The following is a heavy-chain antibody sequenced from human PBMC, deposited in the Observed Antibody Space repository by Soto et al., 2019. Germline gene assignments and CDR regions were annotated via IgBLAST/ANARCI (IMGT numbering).Heavy chain of an antibody. CDR2: MHRNGNST. CDR3: ARDHRWGYEYGDYGDS. D-gene: IGHD4-17*01. V-gene: IGHV3-20*04. CDR1: GFSLEEYG. Sequence: EVQLVESGGSVVRPGGSLRLACVVSGFSLEEYGMSWVRQAPGKGPEWVSGMHRNGNSTGYADAVKGRFTISRDDAKNSLYLQMSSLRAEDTAFYYCARDHRWGYEYGDYGDSWGHGTLVTVSS. J-gene: IGHJ5*01.